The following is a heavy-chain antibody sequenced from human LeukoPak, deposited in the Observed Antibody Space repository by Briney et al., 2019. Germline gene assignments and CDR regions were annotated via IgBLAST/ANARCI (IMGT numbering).Heavy chain of an antibody. Sequence: GGSLRLSCAASGFTFSSYSMNWVRQAPGTGLEWVSSISSSSSYIYYADSVKGRFTISRDNAKNSLYLQMNSLRAEDTAVYYCARTTVAGTYYFDYWGQGTLVTVSS. CDR1: GFTFSSYS. J-gene: IGHJ4*02. V-gene: IGHV3-21*01. CDR2: ISSSSSYI. D-gene: IGHD6-19*01. CDR3: ARTTVAGTYYFDY.